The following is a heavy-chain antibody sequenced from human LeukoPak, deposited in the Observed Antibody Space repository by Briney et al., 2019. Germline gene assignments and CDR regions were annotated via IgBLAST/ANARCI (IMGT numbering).Heavy chain of an antibody. D-gene: IGHD3-22*01. Sequence: PSETLSLTCAVSRDSISSSNWWGWVRQPPGKGLEGIGEIYHSGSTNYNPSLKSRVTISVDKSKNQFSLKLSSVTAADTAVYYCARDLSDSSGIRFDPWGQGTLVTVSS. J-gene: IGHJ5*02. CDR2: IYHSGST. V-gene: IGHV4-4*02. CDR1: RDSISSSNW. CDR3: ARDLSDSSGIRFDP.